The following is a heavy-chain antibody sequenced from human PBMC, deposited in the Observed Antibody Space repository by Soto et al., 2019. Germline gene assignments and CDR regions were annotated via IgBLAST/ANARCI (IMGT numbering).Heavy chain of an antibody. D-gene: IGHD1-26*01. J-gene: IGHJ5*02. CDR1: GYTFTSYY. CDR3: ARDVDRSYGGTNHGADWFDP. Sequence: ASVKVSCKASGYTFTSYYMHWVRQAPGQGLEWMGIINPSGGSTSYAQKFKGRVTITRDKSTSTVYMELSSLRSEDTAEYYCARDVDRSYGGTNHGADWFDPWGQGTLVTVSS. CDR2: INPSGGST. V-gene: IGHV1-46*01.